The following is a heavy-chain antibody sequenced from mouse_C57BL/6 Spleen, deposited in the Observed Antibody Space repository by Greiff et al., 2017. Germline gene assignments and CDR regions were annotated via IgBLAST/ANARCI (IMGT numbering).Heavy chain of an antibody. Sequence: QVKLVESGPGLVAPSQSLSITCTVSGFSLTSYGVHWVRQPPGKGLEWLVVIWSDGSTTYNSALKSRLSISKDNSKSQVFLKMNSLQTDDTAMYYCARHGDSNYVDWYFDVWGTGTTVTVSS. CDR1: GFSLTSYG. CDR3: ARHGDSNYVDWYFDV. CDR2: IWSDGST. J-gene: IGHJ1*03. D-gene: IGHD2-5*01. V-gene: IGHV2-6-1*01.